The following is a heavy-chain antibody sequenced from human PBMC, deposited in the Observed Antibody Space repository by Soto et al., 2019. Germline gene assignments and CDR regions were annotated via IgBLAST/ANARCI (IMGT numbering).Heavy chain of an antibody. CDR3: AARGGGGAY. CDR1: GFTVSNNY. Sequence: EVQLVESGGGLIQPGGSLRLSCAVSGFTVSNNYMSWVRQAPGKGLEGVSVIYSGGYTAYGDSVKGRFTISRDNSKNTYYPQMNSVGADDPAVYYGAARGGGGAYWGQGTLVTVSS. CDR2: IYSGGYT. V-gene: IGHV3-53*01. J-gene: IGHJ4*02. D-gene: IGHD3-16*01.